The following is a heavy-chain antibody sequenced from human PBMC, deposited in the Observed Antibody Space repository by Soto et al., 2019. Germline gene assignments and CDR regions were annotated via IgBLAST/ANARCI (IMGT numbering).Heavy chain of an antibody. Sequence: GGSQRLSYVASGGNFDTYAVHWVRQAPGKGLQWVALISYDGSNTYYAYSVKGRFTISRDNSKNTLYLQMNSLRPEDTGVFYCARVTPGDNLYYFSGLDVWGQGTSVTLSS. J-gene: IGHJ6*02. CDR2: ISYDGSNT. CDR3: ARVTPGDNLYYFSGLDV. D-gene: IGHD1-1*01. V-gene: IGHV3-30-3*01. CDR1: GGNFDTYA.